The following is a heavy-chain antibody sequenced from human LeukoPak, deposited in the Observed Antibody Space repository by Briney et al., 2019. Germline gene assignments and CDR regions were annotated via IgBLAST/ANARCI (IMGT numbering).Heavy chain of an antibody. Sequence: GGSLGLSCAASGFTFSSYAMHWVRQAPGKGLEWVAVISYDGSNKYYADSVKGRFTIPRDNSKNTLYLQMNSLRAEDTAVYCCTEGANNWNYDGNAFDIWGQGTMVTVSS. CDR2: ISYDGSNK. J-gene: IGHJ3*02. D-gene: IGHD1-7*01. V-gene: IGHV3-30*04. CDR1: GFTFSSYA. CDR3: TEGANNWNYDGNAFDI.